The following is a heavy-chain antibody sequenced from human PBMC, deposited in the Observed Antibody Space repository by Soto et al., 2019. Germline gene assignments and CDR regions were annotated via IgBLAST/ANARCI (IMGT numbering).Heavy chain of an antibody. J-gene: IGHJ4*02. CDR2: ISGSGVSP. V-gene: IGHV3-23*01. CDR3: AKVWDRGRITTLGGVYYKCAIDL. CDR1: EFTFSSNA. D-gene: IGHD3-16*01. Sequence: TGGSLRLSCAASEFTFSSNAMSWFRKAPGKGREWVAAISGSGVSPYYADSVKGRFTISRDNSKTTLYLQMNSLRAEDTAVYYFAKVWDRGRITTLGGVYYKCAIDLWGQGPMVTV.